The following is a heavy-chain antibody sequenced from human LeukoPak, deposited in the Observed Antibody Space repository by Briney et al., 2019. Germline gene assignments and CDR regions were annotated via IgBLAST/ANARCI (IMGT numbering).Heavy chain of an antibody. J-gene: IGHJ4*02. D-gene: IGHD3-16*01. CDR1: GFTFSSYW. CDR3: ARLGEKADFDY. CDR2: IKQDGSEK. V-gene: IGHV3-7*01. Sequence: PGGSLRLSCAASGFTFSSYWMSWVRQAPGKGLEWVANIKQDGSEKYYVDSVKGRFTISRDNAKNSLYLQMNSLRAGDTAVYYCARLGEKADFDYWGQGTLVTVSS.